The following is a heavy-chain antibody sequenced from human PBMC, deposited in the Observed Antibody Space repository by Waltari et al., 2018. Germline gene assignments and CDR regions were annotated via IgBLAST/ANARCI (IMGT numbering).Heavy chain of an antibody. CDR2: ISSSSSTI. CDR1: GFTFSSYS. Sequence: EVQLVESGGGLVQPGGSLRLSCAASGFTFSSYSMNWVRQAPGKGLEWVSYISSSSSTIYYADSVKGRFTISRDNAKNSLYLQMNSLRAEDTAVYYCARCPDITIFGAAPDYWGQGTLVTVSS. J-gene: IGHJ4*02. CDR3: ARCPDITIFGAAPDY. D-gene: IGHD3-3*01. V-gene: IGHV3-48*04.